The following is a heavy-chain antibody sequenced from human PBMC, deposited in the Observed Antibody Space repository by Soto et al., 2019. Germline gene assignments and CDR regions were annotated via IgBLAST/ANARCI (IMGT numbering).Heavy chain of an antibody. CDR1: GFTFNTYD. J-gene: IGHJ5*02. CDR2: ITTSSAYI. V-gene: IGHV3-21*01. D-gene: IGHD2-21*01. CDR3: VRSGTARLLRHSWFDT. Sequence: EVQLVESGGGLVKPGGSLRLSCAASGFTFNTYDMNWVRQAPGKGLEWVSSITTSSAYIYYADSPKGRITISRDNAKNSLFLQINSLRAEETAVYYCVRSGTARLLRHSWFDTWGQGTLVTVSS.